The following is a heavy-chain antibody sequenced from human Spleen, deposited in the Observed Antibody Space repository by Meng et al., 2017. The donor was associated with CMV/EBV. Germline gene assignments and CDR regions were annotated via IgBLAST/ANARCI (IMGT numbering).Heavy chain of an antibody. CDR3: ARGHDFWSGSDGLDV. V-gene: IGHV3-23*01. CDR2: ILGSGHST. Sequence: GGSLRLSCDASGFTFGSYSMNWVRQAPGKGLEWVAAILGSGHSTYYRDSVKGRFTVSRDNSENTLYLQIDSVSAEDAAIYYCARGHDFWSGSDGLDVWGQGTTVTVSS. D-gene: IGHD3-3*01. J-gene: IGHJ6*02. CDR1: GFTFGSYS.